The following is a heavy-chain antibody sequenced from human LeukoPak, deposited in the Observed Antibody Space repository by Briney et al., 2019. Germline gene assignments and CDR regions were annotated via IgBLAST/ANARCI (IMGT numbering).Heavy chain of an antibody. D-gene: IGHD4-11*01. CDR1: GFTFSDYA. CDR2: FKTNYNQV. J-gene: IGHJ4*02. Sequence: GGSLRLSCVASGFTFSDYAMNWVRLAPGKGLEWVSTFKTNYNQVYYAESVRGRFTISTDNSKNTAYLQMNSLRVEDTALYYCARSVPDYTRFDFWGQGALVTVSS. CDR3: ARSVPDYTRFDF. V-gene: IGHV3-23*05.